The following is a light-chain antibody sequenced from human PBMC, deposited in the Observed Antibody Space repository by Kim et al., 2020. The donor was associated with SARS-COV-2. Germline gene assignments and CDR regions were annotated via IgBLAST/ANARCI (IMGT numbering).Light chain of an antibody. Sequence: QSALTQPRSVSGSPGQSLTISCTGTSSNVGGYNYVSWYQHHPGKVPKLIICDVSQRPSGVPDRFSGSKSGNTASLTISGLQADDEADYYCCSYGSRYNLVFGGGTKVTVL. CDR1: SSNVGGYNY. CDR3: CSYGSRYNLV. J-gene: IGLJ3*02. CDR2: DVS. V-gene: IGLV2-11*01.